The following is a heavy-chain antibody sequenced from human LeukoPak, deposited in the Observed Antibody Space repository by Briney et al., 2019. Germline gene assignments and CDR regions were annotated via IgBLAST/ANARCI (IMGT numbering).Heavy chain of an antibody. Sequence: QSGGSLRLSCAASGFTFSSYAMSWVRQAPGKGLEWVSAISGSGGSTYYADSVKGRFTISRDNSKNTLYLQMNSLSAEDTAVYYCASPPRRSSGYWGQGTLVTVSS. CDR2: ISGSGGST. CDR3: ASPPRRSSGY. V-gene: IGHV3-23*01. CDR1: GFTFSSYA. D-gene: IGHD6-6*01. J-gene: IGHJ4*02.